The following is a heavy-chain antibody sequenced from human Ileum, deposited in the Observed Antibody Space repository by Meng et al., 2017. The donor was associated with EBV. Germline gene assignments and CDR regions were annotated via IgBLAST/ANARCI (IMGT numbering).Heavy chain of an antibody. V-gene: IGHV3-73*02. CDR3: TRQVIGTAALDP. J-gene: IGHJ5*02. Sequence: EVALVEYGEGVGQPGGSAKLSCAVSGFTFSVSPMHGVRQASGKGLEGVGRIREKANSYETGYGASVKGRFTISRDDSKNTAFLQMNSLKNEDTAVYYCTRQVIGTAALDPWGQGTLVTVSS. CDR2: IREKANSYET. D-gene: IGHD1-20*01. CDR1: GFTFSVSP.